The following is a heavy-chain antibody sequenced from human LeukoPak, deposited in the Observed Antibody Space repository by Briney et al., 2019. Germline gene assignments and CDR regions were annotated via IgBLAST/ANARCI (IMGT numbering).Heavy chain of an antibody. CDR3: ARDPGSGWWGGFDL. Sequence: GGSLGLSCAASGFNFDHYWMTWVRQAPGKGLEWVANIKQDGSEKVYLDSMKGRFAISRDNSRDSLYLQMNSLRPEDTAVYCARDPGSGWWGGFDLWGQGTLVTVSS. CDR2: IKQDGSEK. J-gene: IGHJ5*02. V-gene: IGHV3-7*04. CDR1: GFNFDHYW. D-gene: IGHD6-19*01.